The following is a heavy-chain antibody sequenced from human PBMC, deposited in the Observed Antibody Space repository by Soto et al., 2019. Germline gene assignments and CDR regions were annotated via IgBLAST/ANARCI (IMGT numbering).Heavy chain of an antibody. V-gene: IGHV1-18*04. D-gene: IGHD3-10*01. CDR3: ARSGVAPPSLCFVPTKYYFDY. CDR1: GYTFTSYG. Sequence: QVQLVQSGAEVKKPGASVKVSCKASGYTFTSYGISWVRQAPGQGLEWMGWISAYNGNTNYAQKLQGRVTMNTDTSTSTAYMELRSRGSDDTAGYYGARSGVAPPSLCFVPTKYYFDYWGQGTLVTVSS. CDR2: ISAYNGNT. J-gene: IGHJ4*02.